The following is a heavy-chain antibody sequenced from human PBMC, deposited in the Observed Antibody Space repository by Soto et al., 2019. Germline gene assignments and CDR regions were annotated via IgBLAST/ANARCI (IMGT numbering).Heavy chain of an antibody. CDR2: IYTTGST. D-gene: IGHD3-22*01. CDR3: AREGGYFDSSGSGVYHYHGVDV. V-gene: IGHV4-4*07. J-gene: IGHJ6*02. CDR1: GCSISTYF. Sequence: LSLTCTVSGCSISTYFWIWIRQPALVGLEWIGRIYTTGSTNYNPSLKSRVTMSLDTSRNQFSLKLSSVTAADTAVYYCAREGGYFDSSGSGVYHYHGVDVWGQGTTVTVSS.